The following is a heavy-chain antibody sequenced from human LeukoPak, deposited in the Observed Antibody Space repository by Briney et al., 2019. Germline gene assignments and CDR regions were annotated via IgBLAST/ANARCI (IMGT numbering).Heavy chain of an antibody. V-gene: IGHV5-51*01. D-gene: IGHD5-18*01. CDR3: ARRGYIYGEYYFDY. Sequence: GEPLKISCKGSGYSFTSYWIGWVRQMPGKGLEWMGIIFPGNSDTKYKPSFQGQVTISADKSISTAYLQWSSLKASDTAIYYCARRGYIYGEYYFDYWGQGTLVTVSS. J-gene: IGHJ4*02. CDR1: GYSFTSYW. CDR2: IFPGNSDT.